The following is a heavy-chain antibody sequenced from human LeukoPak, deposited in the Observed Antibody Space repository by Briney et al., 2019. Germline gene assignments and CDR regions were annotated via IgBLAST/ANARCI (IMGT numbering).Heavy chain of an antibody. V-gene: IGHV3-15*01. CDR3: TTDPGDYEIY. CDR2: IKNKVDGRTV. D-gene: IGHD4-17*01. Sequence: GGCLRLSCVASILSFTNAWMSWVRQAPGRGREWVGRIKNKVDGRTVDYASPVKGRFTISRDDSKNTLFLHMNSLKTEESAVYYCTTDPGDYEIYWGQGTLVTVSS. CDR1: ILSFTNAW. J-gene: IGHJ4*02.